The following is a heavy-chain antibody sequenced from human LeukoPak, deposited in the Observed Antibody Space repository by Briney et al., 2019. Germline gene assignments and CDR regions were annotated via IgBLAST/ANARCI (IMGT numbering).Heavy chain of an antibody. V-gene: IGHV4-30-4*08. CDR3: ARNGPTCGETVY. CDR2: IYYSGST. Sequence: SQTLSLTCTVSGGSISSGDYYWSWIRQPPGKGLEWIGYIYYSGSTYYNPSLKSRVTISVDTSKNQFSLKLSSVTAADTAVYYCARNGPTCGETVYWGQGTLVTVSS. J-gene: IGHJ4*02. CDR1: GGSISSGDYY. D-gene: IGHD3-10*01.